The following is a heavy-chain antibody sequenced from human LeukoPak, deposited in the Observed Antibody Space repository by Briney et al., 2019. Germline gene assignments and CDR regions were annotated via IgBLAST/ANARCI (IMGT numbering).Heavy chain of an antibody. CDR2: INHSGST. CDR3: ARGPIVGSSSSYCMDV. Sequence: SETLSLTCAVYGGSFSGYYWSWIRQPPGKGLEWIGEINHSGSTNYNPSLKSRVTISVDTSKNQFSLKLSSVTAADTAVYYCARGPIVGSSSSYCMDVWGKGTTVTVSS. CDR1: GGSFSGYY. D-gene: IGHD6-6*01. J-gene: IGHJ6*03. V-gene: IGHV4-34*01.